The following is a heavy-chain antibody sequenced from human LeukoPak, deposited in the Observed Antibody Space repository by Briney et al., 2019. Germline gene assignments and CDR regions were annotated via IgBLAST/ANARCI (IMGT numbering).Heavy chain of an antibody. CDR3: ARAPVATPSEFDY. D-gene: IGHD5-12*01. Sequence: SETLSLTCAVSGGSTSSGGYSWSWIRQPPGKGPEWIGYISYGGNTYYNPSLKSRVATSADAPKNQFSLKLSSTTAADTAVYYCARAPVATPSEFDYWGQGTLVTVSS. V-gene: IGHV4-30-2*05. CDR1: GGSTSSGGYS. J-gene: IGHJ4*02. CDR2: ISYGGNT.